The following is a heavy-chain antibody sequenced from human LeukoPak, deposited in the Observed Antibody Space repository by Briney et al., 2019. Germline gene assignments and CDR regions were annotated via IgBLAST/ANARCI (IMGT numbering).Heavy chain of an antibody. CDR1: GFTFNHYG. V-gene: IGHV3-30*02. D-gene: IGHD3-9*01. Sequence: PGGSLRLSYAASGFTFNHYGMHWVRQAPGKGLEWVAFTRYDESLKYYAGSVRGRFAISRDNSKNTLYLQMNSLRTEDTAIYYCTKYRSGNFDYYPDLDSWGQGILVTVSS. CDR2: TRYDESLK. J-gene: IGHJ4*02. CDR3: TKYRSGNFDYYPDLDS.